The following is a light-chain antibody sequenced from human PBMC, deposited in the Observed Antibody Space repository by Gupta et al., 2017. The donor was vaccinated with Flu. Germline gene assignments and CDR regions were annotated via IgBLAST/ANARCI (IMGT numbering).Light chain of an antibody. CDR2: LGS. Sequence: DIVMTQSPLSLPVTPGEPASISCRSSQSLLHSNGYNYLDWYLQKPGQSPQLLIYLGSNRASGVPDRFSRSGSGTDFTLKISRVDAEDVGVYYCMQALQTPWSFGQGTKVEIK. V-gene: IGKV2-28*01. J-gene: IGKJ2*04. CDR3: MQALQTPWS. CDR1: QSLLHSNGYNY.